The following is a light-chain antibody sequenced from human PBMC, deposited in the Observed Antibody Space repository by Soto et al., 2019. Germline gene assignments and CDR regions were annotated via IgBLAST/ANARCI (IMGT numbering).Light chain of an antibody. CDR2: GAS. J-gene: IGKJ4*01. V-gene: IGKV3-15*01. CDR1: QRVSGN. Sequence: EIVMTQSPATLSVSPGERVTLFCRASQRVSGNLAWYQQKPGQAPRLLIHGASTRATGIPARFSGSGSGTECTLTIRSLQSEDFAVYYCQQYNNWLFTFGGGTRVEIE. CDR3: QQYNNWLFT.